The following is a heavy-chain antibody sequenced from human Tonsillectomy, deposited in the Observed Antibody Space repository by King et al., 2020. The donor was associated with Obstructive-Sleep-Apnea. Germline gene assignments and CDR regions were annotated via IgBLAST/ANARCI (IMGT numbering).Heavy chain of an antibody. V-gene: IGHV4-31*03. D-gene: IGHD2-15*01. CDR1: GASINRGDHY. Sequence: QLQESGPGLVKPSQTLSLTCTVSGASINRGDHYWSWIRQHPGKGVEWIGYIYYSGNTYYNPSLKSRVSISVDTSKNQFSLRLNSLTAADTAVYYCARPLYDGGAFDIWGQGTLVTVSA. CDR2: IYYSGNT. CDR3: ARPLYDGGAFDI. J-gene: IGHJ3*02.